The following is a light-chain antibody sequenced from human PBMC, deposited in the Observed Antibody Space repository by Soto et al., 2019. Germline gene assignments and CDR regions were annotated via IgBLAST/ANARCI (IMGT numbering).Light chain of an antibody. J-gene: IGLJ3*02. CDR1: SGHSSYI. V-gene: IGLV4-60*02. CDR3: ETWDSNTRV. CDR2: LERSGTY. Sequence: QSVLTQSSSASASLGSSVKLTCTLSSGHSSYIIAWHQQQPGKAPRHLMNLERSGTYNKGSGIPDRFSGSSSGADRYLTISNLQFEDEADYYCETWDSNTRVFGGGTKATVL.